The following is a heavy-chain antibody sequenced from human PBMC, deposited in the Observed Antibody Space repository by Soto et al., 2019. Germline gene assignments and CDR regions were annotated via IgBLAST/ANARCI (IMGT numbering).Heavy chain of an antibody. J-gene: IGHJ6*01. CDR3: AKKHCSSTSCYPTYYYYYGMEV. Sequence: PGGSLRLSCAASVFTFSNYGMHLVRQAPGKGLEWVSVISCDGSNKYYADSVKGRFTISRDNSKHTLYLQMNSLRAEDTAVYYCAKKHCSSTSCYPTYYYYYGMEVWGQGTTVTVSS. CDR1: VFTFSNYG. CDR2: ISCDGSNK. D-gene: IGHD2-2*01. V-gene: IGHV3-30*18.